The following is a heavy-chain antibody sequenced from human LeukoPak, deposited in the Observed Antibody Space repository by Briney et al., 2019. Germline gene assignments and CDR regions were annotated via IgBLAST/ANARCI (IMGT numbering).Heavy chain of an antibody. Sequence: PGGSLRLSCAASGLTFRKFAMTWVRQAPGKGLEWVSVIYSGGSTYYADSVKGRFTISRDNSKNTLYLQMNSLRAEDTAVYYCAREVGCDYWGQGTLVTVSS. CDR2: IYSGGST. J-gene: IGHJ4*02. V-gene: IGHV3-53*01. CDR3: AREVGCDY. CDR1: GLTFRKFA. D-gene: IGHD3-10*01.